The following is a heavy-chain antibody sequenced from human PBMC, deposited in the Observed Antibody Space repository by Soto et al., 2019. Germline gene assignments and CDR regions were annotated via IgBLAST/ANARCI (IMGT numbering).Heavy chain of an antibody. Sequence: QVQLQESGPGLVKPSQTLSLTCTVSGGSISSGGYYWSWIRQHPGKGLEWIGYIYYSGSTYYNPSLKSPVTLAVDTSKNQFSLKLSSVTAADTAVYYCARATRGPSSGYYQLDYWGQGTLVTVSS. CDR3: ARATRGPSSGYYQLDY. V-gene: IGHV4-31*01. CDR1: GGSISSGGYY. D-gene: IGHD3-22*01. CDR2: IYYSGST. J-gene: IGHJ4*02.